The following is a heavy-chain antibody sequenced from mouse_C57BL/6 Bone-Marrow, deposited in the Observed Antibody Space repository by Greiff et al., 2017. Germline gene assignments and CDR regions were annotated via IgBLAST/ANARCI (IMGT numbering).Heavy chain of an antibody. J-gene: IGHJ3*01. V-gene: IGHV1-81*01. CDR1: GYTFTSYG. CDR3: ARVTQATGFAY. CDR2: IYPRSGNT. Sequence: QVQLKQSGAELARPGASVKLSCKASGYTFTSYGISWVKQRTGQGPEWIGGIYPRSGNTYYNEKSKGKATLTADKSSSTAYMELRSLTSEDSAVYFCARVTQATGFAYWGQGTLVTVSA. D-gene: IGHD3-2*02.